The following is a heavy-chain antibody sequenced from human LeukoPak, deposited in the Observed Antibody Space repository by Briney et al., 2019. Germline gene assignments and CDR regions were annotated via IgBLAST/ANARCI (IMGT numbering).Heavy chain of an antibody. J-gene: IGHJ3*02. V-gene: IGHV3-21*01. D-gene: IGHD3-10*01. CDR1: GFTFSSYS. Sequence: PGGSLRLSCAASGFTFSSYSMNWVRRAPGKGLEWVSSISSSSSYIYYADSVKGRFTISRDNAKNSLYLQMNSLRAEDTAVYYCARESGWSFPNAFEMWGQGSMVTVSS. CDR2: ISSSSSYI. CDR3: ARESGWSFPNAFEM.